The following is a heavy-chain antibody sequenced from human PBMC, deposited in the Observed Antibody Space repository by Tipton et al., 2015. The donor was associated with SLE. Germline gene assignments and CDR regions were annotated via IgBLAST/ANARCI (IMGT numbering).Heavy chain of an antibody. CDR2: ISSSSGTI. CDR3: ARGGIAGDYFDY. J-gene: IGHJ4*02. CDR1: GFTFSSYT. V-gene: IGHV3-48*01. Sequence: SLRLSCAASGFTFSSYTMNWVRQAPGKGLEWVSYISSSSGTIYYADSVKGRFTISRDNAKNSLYLQMNSLRAEDTAVYYCARGGIAGDYFDYWGQGTLVPVSS. D-gene: IGHD6-13*01.